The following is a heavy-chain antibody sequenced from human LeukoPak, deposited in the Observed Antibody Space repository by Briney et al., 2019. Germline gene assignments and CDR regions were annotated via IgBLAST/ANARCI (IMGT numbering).Heavy chain of an antibody. CDR1: GFTFSSYG. CDR2: ISYDGSNK. J-gene: IGHJ4*02. Sequence: PGRSLRLSCAASGFTFSSYGMHWVRQAPGKGLEWVAVISYDGSNKYYADSVKGRFTISRDNSKNTLYLQMNSLRAEDTAVYYCAKDTYYDFWSGLNPEYWGQGTLVTVSS. D-gene: IGHD3-3*01. CDR3: AKDTYYDFWSGLNPEY. V-gene: IGHV3-30*18.